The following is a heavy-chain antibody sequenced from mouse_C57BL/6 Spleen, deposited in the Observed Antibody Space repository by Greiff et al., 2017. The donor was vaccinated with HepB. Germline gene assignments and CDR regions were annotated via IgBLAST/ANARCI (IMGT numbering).Heavy chain of an antibody. J-gene: IGHJ2*01. V-gene: IGHV5-17*01. D-gene: IGHD6-1*01. CDR1: GFTFSDYG. CDR2: ISSGSSTI. Sequence: EVQVVESGGGLVKPGGSLKLSCAASGFTFSDYGMHWVRQAPEKGLEWVAYISSGSSTIYYADTVKGRFTISRDNANNTLFLQMTSLKSEDTAMYYCARGASYCNYVDYWGQGTTLTVSS. CDR3: ARGASYCNYVDY.